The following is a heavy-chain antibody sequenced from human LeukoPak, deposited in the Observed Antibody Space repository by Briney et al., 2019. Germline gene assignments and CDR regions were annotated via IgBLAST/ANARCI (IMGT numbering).Heavy chain of an antibody. CDR1: GGSISSGGYY. CDR3: ARDFHLTGATSRWFDP. J-gene: IGHJ5*02. D-gene: IGHD1-7*01. Sequence: SETLSLTCTVSGGSISSGGYYWSWIRQHPGKGLESIGYIYYSGSTYYNPSLKSRVTLSVDTSKNQFSLKLTSVTTADTAVYYCARDFHLTGATSRWFDPWGQGTLVTVSS. V-gene: IGHV4-31*03. CDR2: IYYSGST.